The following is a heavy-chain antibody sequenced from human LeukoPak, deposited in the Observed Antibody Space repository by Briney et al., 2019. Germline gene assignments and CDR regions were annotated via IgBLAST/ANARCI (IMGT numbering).Heavy chain of an antibody. CDR3: ARKWELLPRGFDP. V-gene: IGHV1-69*04. D-gene: IGHD1-26*01. CDR1: GGTFSSYA. CDR2: IIPILGIA. J-gene: IGHJ5*02. Sequence: ASVKVSCKASGGTFSSYAISWVRQAPGQGLEWMGRIIPILGIANYAQKFQGRVTITADKSTSTAYMELSSLRSEDTAVYYCARKWELLPRGFDPWGQGTLVTVSS.